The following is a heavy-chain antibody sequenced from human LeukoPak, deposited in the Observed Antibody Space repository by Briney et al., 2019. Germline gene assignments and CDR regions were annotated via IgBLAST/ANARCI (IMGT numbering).Heavy chain of an antibody. V-gene: IGHV3-21*01. CDR1: GFTFTTYT. Sequence: PGGSLRLSCAASGFTFTTYTMNWVRQAPGKGLEWVSDISSSGSYIDYADSVKGRFTISRENAKNSLFLQMSSLRVEDTAVYYCARDLHYYVAMDVWGQGTTVTVSS. CDR3: ARDLHYYVAMDV. J-gene: IGHJ6*02. D-gene: IGHD3-10*02. CDR2: ISSSGSYI.